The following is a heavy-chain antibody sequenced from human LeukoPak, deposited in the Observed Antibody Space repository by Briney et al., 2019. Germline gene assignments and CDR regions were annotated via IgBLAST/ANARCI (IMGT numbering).Heavy chain of an antibody. J-gene: IGHJ4*02. CDR1: GGSISSTGNY. Sequence: PSETLSLTCIVSGGSISSTGNYWGWTRQPPGKGLEWIGSIYHSGITYYNPSLKSRVTISVDTAKNQLFLNLSSVTAADTAIYYCARADIAAAGGGYFDHWGQGTLVTVSS. CDR3: ARADIAAAGGGYFDH. V-gene: IGHV4-39*07. D-gene: IGHD6-13*01. CDR2: IYHSGIT.